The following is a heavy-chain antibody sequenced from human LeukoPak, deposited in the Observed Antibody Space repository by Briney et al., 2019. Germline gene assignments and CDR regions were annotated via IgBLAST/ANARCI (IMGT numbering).Heavy chain of an antibody. V-gene: IGHV3-30*02. CDR1: GFTFSTYG. J-gene: IGHJ4*02. CDR2: IRYDGSNK. CDR3: AKNLPYSSGSFDY. Sequence: GGSLRLSCAASGFTFSTYGMHWVRQAPGKELEWVAFIRYDGSNKYYVDSVKGRFTISRDNSKNTLYLEMNNLRAEDTAVYYCAKNLPYSSGSFDYWGQGILVTVSS. D-gene: IGHD6-19*01.